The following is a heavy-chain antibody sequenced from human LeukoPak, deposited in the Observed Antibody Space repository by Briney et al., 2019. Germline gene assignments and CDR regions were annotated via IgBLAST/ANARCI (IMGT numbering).Heavy chain of an antibody. CDR2: MNPNSGNT. CDR1: GYTFTGYY. Sequence: ASVKVSCKASGYTFTGYYMHWVRQAPGQGLEWMGWMNPNSGNTGYAQKFQGRVTMTRNTSISTAYMELSSLRSEDTAVYYCARAAMVEVDYWGQGTLVTVSS. J-gene: IGHJ4*02. D-gene: IGHD5-18*01. CDR3: ARAAMVEVDY. V-gene: IGHV1-8*02.